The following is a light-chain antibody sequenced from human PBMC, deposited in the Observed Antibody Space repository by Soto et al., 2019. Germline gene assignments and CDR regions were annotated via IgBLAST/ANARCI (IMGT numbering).Light chain of an antibody. J-gene: IGKJ4*01. CDR2: DAS. CDR1: QSINRH. V-gene: IGKV3-11*01. Sequence: EIVLTQSPATLSLSPGERSTLSCMSSQSINRHLAWYQQKPGQAPRLLILDASDRATGIPARFSGSGSGTDFTLTISSLEPEDFAVYYCQQRSNWPPVTFGGGTKVDI. CDR3: QQRSNWPPVT.